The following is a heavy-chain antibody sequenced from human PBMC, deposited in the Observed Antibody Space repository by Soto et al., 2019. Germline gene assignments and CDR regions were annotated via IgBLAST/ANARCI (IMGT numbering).Heavy chain of an antibody. J-gene: IGHJ4*02. Sequence: EVQLVESGGNLVQPGGSLRLSCAASGFTFKTYWMSWVRQVPGKGLEWVANIKEKGDEQFYADSVKGRFIISRDNGKNSVDLQMNSLKGEDTAVYYCARDEVGGYFYGWGQGTLVIVSS. CDR1: GFTFKTYW. D-gene: IGHD5-12*01. V-gene: IGHV3-7*01. CDR2: IKEKGDEQ. CDR3: ARDEVGGYFYG.